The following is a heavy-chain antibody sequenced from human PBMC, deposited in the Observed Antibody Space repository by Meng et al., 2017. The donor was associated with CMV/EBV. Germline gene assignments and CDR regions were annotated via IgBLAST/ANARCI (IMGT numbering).Heavy chain of an antibody. D-gene: IGHD1-26*01. CDR3: ARGTTVGATYAVDY. Sequence: GGSISSGGYYWSWIRQHPGKGLEWIGYIYYSGSTSYNPSLKSRVTISVDTSKNQFSLKLSSVTAADTAVYYCARGTTVGATYAVDYWGQGTLVTVSS. J-gene: IGHJ4*02. V-gene: IGHV4-31*02. CDR2: IYYSGST. CDR1: GGSISSGGYY.